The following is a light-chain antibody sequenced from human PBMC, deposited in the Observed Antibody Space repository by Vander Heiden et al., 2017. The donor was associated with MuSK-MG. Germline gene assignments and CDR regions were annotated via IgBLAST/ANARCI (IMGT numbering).Light chain of an antibody. CDR1: QGISGY. CDR2: SAS. V-gene: IGKV1-9*01. Sequence: DIQLTQSPPFLSASVGDRVTITCRASQGISGYLVWYQQKPGKAPKLLIYSASTLQSGVPSRFSGNGSGTEFTLTISSLQPEDVATYYCQQLNSPPITFGQGTQVEIK. CDR3: QQLNSPPIT. J-gene: IGKJ5*01.